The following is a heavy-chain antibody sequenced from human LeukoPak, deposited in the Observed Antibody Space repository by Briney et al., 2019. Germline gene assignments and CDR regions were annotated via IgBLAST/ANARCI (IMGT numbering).Heavy chain of an antibody. J-gene: IGHJ4*02. CDR2: INHSGST. Sequence: SETLSLTCAVYGGSFSGYYWSWIRQPPGKGLEWIGEINHSGSTNYNPSLKSRVTISVDTSKNQCSLKLSSVTAADTAVYYCARRPYYYGSGYYFDYWGQGTLVTVSS. CDR3: ARRPYYYGSGYYFDY. D-gene: IGHD3-10*01. CDR1: GGSFSGYY. V-gene: IGHV4-34*01.